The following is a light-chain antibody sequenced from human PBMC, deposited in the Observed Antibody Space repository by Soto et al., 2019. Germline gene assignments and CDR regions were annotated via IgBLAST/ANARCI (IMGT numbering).Light chain of an antibody. CDR3: QQYDNLSFT. Sequence: DIKMTQSPSSLSASIGDRVTITCQASHDISDYLNWYHQKPGKAPELLIYDASNLQTGVPSRFSGSGSGTNFFLTISGLQPEDIGTYYCQQYDNLSFTFGPGTKV. V-gene: IGKV1-33*01. CDR1: HDISDY. J-gene: IGKJ3*01. CDR2: DAS.